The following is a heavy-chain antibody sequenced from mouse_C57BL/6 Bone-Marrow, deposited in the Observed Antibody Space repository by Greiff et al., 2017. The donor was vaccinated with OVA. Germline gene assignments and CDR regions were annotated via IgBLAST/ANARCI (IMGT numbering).Heavy chain of an antibody. CDR2: ISSGGSYT. CDR1: GFTFSSYG. V-gene: IGHV5-6*02. CDR3: ARRQLLRLDY. J-gene: IGHJ2*01. Sequence: DVKLVESGGDLVKPGGSLKLSCAASGFTFSSYGMSWVRQTPDKRLEWVATISSGGSYTYYPDSVKGRFTISRDNAKNTLYLQMSSLKSEDTAMYYCARRQLLRLDYWGQGTTLTVSS. D-gene: IGHD1-2*01.